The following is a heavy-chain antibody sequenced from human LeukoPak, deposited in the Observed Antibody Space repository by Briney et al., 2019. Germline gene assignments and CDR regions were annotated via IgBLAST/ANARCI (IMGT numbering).Heavy chain of an antibody. Sequence: SGGSLRLSCAASGFTFSSYAMSWVRQAPGKGLEWVSSISGSGDYTYYTDSIKGRFTISRDSSKNALYLQMNSLRAEDTAVYYCAKALRFLDWLSPFDYWGQGTLVTVSS. D-gene: IGHD3-3*01. V-gene: IGHV3-23*01. J-gene: IGHJ4*02. CDR3: AKALRFLDWLSPFDY. CDR2: ISGSGDYT. CDR1: GFTFSSYA.